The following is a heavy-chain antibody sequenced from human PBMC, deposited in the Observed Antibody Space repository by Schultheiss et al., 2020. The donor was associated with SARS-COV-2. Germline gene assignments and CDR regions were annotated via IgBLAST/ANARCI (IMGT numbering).Heavy chain of an antibody. CDR3: ARIHSYYDFWSGYWYYMDV. D-gene: IGHD3-3*01. V-gene: IGHV2-70*04. CDR1: GFSLSTSGMR. CDR2: IDWDDDK. J-gene: IGHJ6*03. Sequence: SGPTLVKPTQTLTLTCTFSGFSLSTSGMRVSWIRQPPGKALEWLARIDWDDDKYYSTSLKTRLTISKDTSKSQVVLTMTNMDPVDTATYYCARIHSYYDFWSGYWYYMDVWGKGTTVTVSS.